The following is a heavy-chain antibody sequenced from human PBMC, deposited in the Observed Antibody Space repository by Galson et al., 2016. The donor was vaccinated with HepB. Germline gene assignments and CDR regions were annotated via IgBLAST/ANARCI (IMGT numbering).Heavy chain of an antibody. CDR1: GFSISTYT. CDR2: ISSSSAYV. D-gene: IGHD3-3*01. J-gene: IGHJ3*02. V-gene: IGHV3-21*01. Sequence: SLRLSCAASGFSISTYTMNWVRQAPGKGLEWISYISSSSAYVDYADSVKGRFTISRENAKNSLYLQMDSLIAEDTAMYYCARDRSRFSSGYYTGARDVFAIWGHGTVVTVSS. CDR3: ARDRSRFSSGYYTGARDVFAI.